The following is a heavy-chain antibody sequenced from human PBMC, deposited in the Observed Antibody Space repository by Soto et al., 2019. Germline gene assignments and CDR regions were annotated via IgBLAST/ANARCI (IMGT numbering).Heavy chain of an antibody. CDR1: GFSLSTSGVG. D-gene: IGHD3-22*01. Sequence: QITLKESGPTLVKPTQTLTLTCTFSGFSLSTSGVGVGWIHQPPGKALEWLALIYWDDDKRYSPSLKSRLTNTKDNSKYQVVLTMTNMDPVDTATYYCAHRTYYYDSSGYYSREEYCQHWGQGTLVTVSS. V-gene: IGHV2-5*02. J-gene: IGHJ1*01. CDR3: AHRTYYYDSSGYYSREEYCQH. CDR2: IYWDDDK.